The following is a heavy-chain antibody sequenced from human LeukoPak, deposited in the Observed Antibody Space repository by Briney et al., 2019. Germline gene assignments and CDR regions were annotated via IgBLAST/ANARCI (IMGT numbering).Heavy chain of an antibody. CDR3: ARVPDWTYVPDY. J-gene: IGHJ4*02. Sequence: PSETLSLTCTVSGGSISSDRFYWTWVRQPAGKGLEWIGRIKSSNTNYNPSHKSRVSISLDTSTNQFSLKLSSLTAADTAVYYCARVPDWTYVPDYWGQGTLVTVSS. CDR2: IKSSNT. V-gene: IGHV4-61*02. CDR1: GGSISSDRFY. D-gene: IGHD3-16*01.